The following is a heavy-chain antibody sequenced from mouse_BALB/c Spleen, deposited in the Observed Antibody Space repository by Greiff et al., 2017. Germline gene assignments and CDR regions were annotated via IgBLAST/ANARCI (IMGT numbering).Heavy chain of an antibody. V-gene: IGHV5-4*02. Sequence: EVKVVESGGGLVKPGGSLKLSCAASGFTFSDYYMYWVRQTPEKRLEWVATISDGGSYTYSPDSVKGRFTISRDNAKNNLYLQMSSLKSEDTAMYYCARELDRYSYAMDYWGQGTSVTVSS. CDR2: ISDGGSYT. J-gene: IGHJ4*01. D-gene: IGHD2-14*01. CDR3: ARELDRYSYAMDY. CDR1: GFTFSDYY.